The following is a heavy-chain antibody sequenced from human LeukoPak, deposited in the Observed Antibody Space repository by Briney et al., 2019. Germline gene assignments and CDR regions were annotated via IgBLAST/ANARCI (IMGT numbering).Heavy chain of an antibody. CDR3: AKERGGVAAAAAIDY. CDR2: ISGSGGTT. CDR1: GFTFSTYA. V-gene: IGHV3-23*01. J-gene: IGHJ4*02. D-gene: IGHD6-13*01. Sequence: PGGSLRLSCAASGFTFSTYAMSWVRQAPGKGLDWVSEISGSGGTTFYADSVKGRFTISRDNSKNTLYLQMNSLRVEDTAVYYCAKERGGVAAAAAIDYWGQGTLVTVSS.